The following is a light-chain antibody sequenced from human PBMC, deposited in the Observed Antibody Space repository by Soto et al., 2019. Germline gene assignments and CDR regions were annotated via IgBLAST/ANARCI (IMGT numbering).Light chain of an antibody. J-gene: IGKJ2*01. Sequence: IQMTQSPSTLSASVGDRITITCRASQSVSSWLAWYQQKPGRVPKLLIYDASTLESGVPSTFGGSGSGTECTLNINSLQPEDFATYFCRPHNSFPYTFGDGTKVDIK. CDR2: DAS. CDR3: RPHNSFPYT. V-gene: IGKV1-5*01. CDR1: QSVSSW.